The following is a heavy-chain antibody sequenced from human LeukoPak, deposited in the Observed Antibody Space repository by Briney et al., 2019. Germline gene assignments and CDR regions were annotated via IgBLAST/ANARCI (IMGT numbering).Heavy chain of an antibody. Sequence: PSQTLSLTCTVSGGSISSGGYYWSWIRQHPGKGLEWIGYIYYSGSTYYNPSLKSRVTISVDTSKNQFSLKLSSVTAADTAAYYCARRTAIHSYFDYWGQGTLVTVSS. CDR1: GGSISSGGYY. D-gene: IGHD2-2*02. V-gene: IGHV4-31*03. CDR3: ARRTAIHSYFDY. CDR2: IYYSGST. J-gene: IGHJ4*02.